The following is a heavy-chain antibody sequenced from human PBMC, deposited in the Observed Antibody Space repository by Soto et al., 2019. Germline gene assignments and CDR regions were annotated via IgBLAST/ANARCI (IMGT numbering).Heavy chain of an antibody. CDR3: ARENDCGGNSLSGGLDV. CDR2: ISYDGSNK. D-gene: IGHD4-17*01. Sequence: RVACAAGGVRCSRWAMHWVRKAPGKGLEWVAVISYDGSNKYYADSVKGRFTISRDNSKNTLYLQMNSLRAEDTAVYYCARENDCGGNSLSGGLDVWGQGTPVTVSS. J-gene: IGHJ6*02. CDR1: GVRCSRWA. V-gene: IGHV3-30-3*01.